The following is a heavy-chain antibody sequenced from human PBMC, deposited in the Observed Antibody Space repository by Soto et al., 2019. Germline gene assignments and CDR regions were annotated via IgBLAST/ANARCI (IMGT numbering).Heavy chain of an antibody. V-gene: IGHV1-18*01. CDR2: ISADNSNT. D-gene: IGHD5-18*01. CDR3: ARCIQQDYYYGMDA. Sequence: QAQLVQSGAEVKKPGASVKVSCKASGYTFYSHSISWVRQAPGQGLEWMGRISADNSNTKYAQKFRGRVTMTTDTSTSTVYMELRNLRSDDTAVYYCARCIQQDYYYGMDAWGQGTTVTVSS. CDR1: GYTFYSHS. J-gene: IGHJ6*02.